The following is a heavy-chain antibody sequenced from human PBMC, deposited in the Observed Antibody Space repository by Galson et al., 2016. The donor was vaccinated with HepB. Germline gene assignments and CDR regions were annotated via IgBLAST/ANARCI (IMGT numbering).Heavy chain of an antibody. V-gene: IGHV3-21*01. J-gene: IGHJ6*02. CDR3: ARAPIEVDGMRHYYYGMDV. CDR2: ISSSSSYI. CDR1: GFTFNRYT. D-gene: IGHD6-19*01. Sequence: SLRLSCATSGFTFNRYTMHWVRQAPGKGLEWVAYISSSSSYIYYADSVTGRFTISRDNAKKSLSLQMNSLRAEDTAVYYCARAPIEVDGMRHYYYGMDVWDQGTTVTVSS.